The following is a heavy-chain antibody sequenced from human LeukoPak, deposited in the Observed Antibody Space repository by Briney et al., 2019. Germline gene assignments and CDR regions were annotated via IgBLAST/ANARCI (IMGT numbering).Heavy chain of an antibody. CDR2: ISVSGNT. CDR3: AYYHVNEEPPTF. V-gene: IGHV3-23*01. Sequence: GGSLRLSCAASGFTLSSYAMSWVRQGPGKGLEWVSAISVSGNTHHADSVKGRFTVSRDNSKNMLYLQMNSLRAEDTAVYYCAYYHVNEEPPTFWGQGTLVTVSS. D-gene: IGHD1-1*01. CDR1: GFTLSSYA. J-gene: IGHJ4*02.